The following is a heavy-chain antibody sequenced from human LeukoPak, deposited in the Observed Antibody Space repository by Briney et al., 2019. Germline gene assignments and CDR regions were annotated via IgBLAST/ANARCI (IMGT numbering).Heavy chain of an antibody. Sequence: GGSLRLSCAASGFTFSSYSMNWVRQAPGKGLEWVSYISSSSSTIYYADSVKGRFTISRDNAKNSLYLQMNSLRAEDTAVYYCASFWYYYDSSGYYNDYWGQGTLVTVSS. J-gene: IGHJ4*02. CDR1: GFTFSSYS. CDR3: ASFWYYYDSSGYYNDY. D-gene: IGHD3-22*01. V-gene: IGHV3-48*04. CDR2: ISSSSSTI.